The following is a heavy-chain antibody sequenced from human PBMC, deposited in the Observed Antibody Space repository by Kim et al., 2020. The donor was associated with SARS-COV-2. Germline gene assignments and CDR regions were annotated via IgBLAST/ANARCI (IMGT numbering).Heavy chain of an antibody. CDR2: IYHSGST. CDR3: GRGDSGSNYIDY. V-gene: IGHV4-38-2*02. J-gene: IGHJ4*02. Sequence: SQTLSLTCTVSGYSISSGYYWGWIRQPPGKGLEWIGSIYHSGSTYYNPSLKSRVTISVDTSKNQFSLKLSSVTAADTAVYYCGRGDSGSNYIDYWGQGTLVTVSS. D-gene: IGHD1-26*01. CDR1: GYSISSGYY.